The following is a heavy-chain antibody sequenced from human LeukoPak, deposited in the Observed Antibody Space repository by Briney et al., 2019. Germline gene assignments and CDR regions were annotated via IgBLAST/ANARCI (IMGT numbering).Heavy chain of an antibody. D-gene: IGHD5-18*01. J-gene: IGHJ4*02. CDR2: IYSGGST. CDR1: GFTVSSNY. Sequence: GGSLRLSCAASGFTVSSNYMSWVRQAPGKGLEWVSVIYSGGSTYYADSVKGRFTISRDNSKNTLYLQMNSLRDEDTAVHYCASSGYSYGPFDYWGQGTLVTVSS. CDR3: ASSGYSYGPFDY. V-gene: IGHV3-53*01.